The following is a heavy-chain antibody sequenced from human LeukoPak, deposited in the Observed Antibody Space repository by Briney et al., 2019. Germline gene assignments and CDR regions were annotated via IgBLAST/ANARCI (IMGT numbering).Heavy chain of an antibody. Sequence: SETLSLTCTVSGGSISSSSYYWGWIRQPPGKGLEWIGSIYYSGSTYYNPSLNSRVTISVDTSKNQFSLKLSSVTAADTAVYYCARSILPLGYCSSTSCYAGGYFDYWGQGTLVTVSS. CDR1: GGSISSSSYY. V-gene: IGHV4-39*01. CDR2: IYYSGST. D-gene: IGHD2-2*01. CDR3: ARSILPLGYCSSTSCYAGGYFDY. J-gene: IGHJ4*02.